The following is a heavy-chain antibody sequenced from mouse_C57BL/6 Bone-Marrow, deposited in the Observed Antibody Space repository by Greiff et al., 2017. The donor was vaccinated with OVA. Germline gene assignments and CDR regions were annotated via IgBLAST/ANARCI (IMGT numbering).Heavy chain of an antibody. Sequence: DVKLVESGGGLVKPGGSLKLSCAASGFTFSSYAMSWVRQTPEKRLEWVATISDGGSYTYYPDNVKGRFTISRDNAKNNLYLQMSHLKSEDTAMYYCARDRYGKRAMDYWGQGTSVTVSS. CDR1: GFTFSSYA. J-gene: IGHJ4*01. V-gene: IGHV5-4*01. CDR2: ISDGGSYT. CDR3: ARDRYGKRAMDY. D-gene: IGHD2-1*01.